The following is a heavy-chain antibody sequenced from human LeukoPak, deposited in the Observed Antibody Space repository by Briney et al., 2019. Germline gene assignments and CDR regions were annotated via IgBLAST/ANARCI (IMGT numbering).Heavy chain of an antibody. Sequence: GGSLRLSCTASGFTFGDYAMHWVRQAPGKGLEGVAVISYDGSNKYYADSVKGRFTISRDNSKNTLYLQMNSLRAEDTAVYYCASYDIAVAGPGAVGYWGQGTLVTVSS. J-gene: IGHJ4*02. CDR3: ASYDIAVAGPGAVGY. CDR2: ISYDGSNK. D-gene: IGHD6-19*01. CDR1: GFTFGDYA. V-gene: IGHV3-30-3*01.